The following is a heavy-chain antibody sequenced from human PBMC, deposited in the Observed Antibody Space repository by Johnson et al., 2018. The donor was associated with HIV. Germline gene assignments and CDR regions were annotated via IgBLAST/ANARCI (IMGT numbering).Heavy chain of an antibody. CDR3: AKDQAVNSSWPDAFDI. Sequence: QVQLVESGGGVVQPGGSLRLSCAASGFTFSSYGMHWVRQAPGKGLEWVAFIRYDGSNKYYADSVKGRFTISRDNSKNTLYLQMNSLRAEDTAVYYCAKDQAVNSSWPDAFDIWGQGTMVTVSS. J-gene: IGHJ3*02. D-gene: IGHD6-13*01. CDR1: GFTFSSYG. CDR2: IRYDGSNK. V-gene: IGHV3-30*02.